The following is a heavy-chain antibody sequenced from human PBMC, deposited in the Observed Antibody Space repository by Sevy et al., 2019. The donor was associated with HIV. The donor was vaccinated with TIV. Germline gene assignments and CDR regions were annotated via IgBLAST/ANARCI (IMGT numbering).Heavy chain of an antibody. CDR1: DFIFSTYA. Sequence: GGSLRLSCAASDFIFSTYAMSWVRQAPGKGLEWDSGISGSGDSTYYANSVKSRFTISRDNSKNTLYLQMNSLRAEDTDVYYCRRGDTLDYWGQGTLVTVSS. CDR2: ISGSGDST. V-gene: IGHV3-23*01. D-gene: IGHD5-18*01. J-gene: IGHJ4*02. CDR3: RRGDTLDY.